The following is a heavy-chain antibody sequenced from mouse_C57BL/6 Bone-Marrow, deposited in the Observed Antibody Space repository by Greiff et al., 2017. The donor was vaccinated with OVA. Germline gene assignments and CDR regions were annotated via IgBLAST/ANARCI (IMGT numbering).Heavy chain of an antibody. D-gene: IGHD4-1*01. CDR2: ISSGGDYI. V-gene: IGHV5-9-1*02. J-gene: IGHJ3*01. Sequence: EVKVVESGEGLVKPGGSLKLSCAASGFTFSSYAMSWVRQTPEKRLEWVAYISSGGDYIYYAATVKGRFTISRDNARNTLYLQMSSLKAEDTAMYYCTTNWDAYWGQGTLVTVSA. CDR3: TTNWDAY. CDR1: GFTFSSYA.